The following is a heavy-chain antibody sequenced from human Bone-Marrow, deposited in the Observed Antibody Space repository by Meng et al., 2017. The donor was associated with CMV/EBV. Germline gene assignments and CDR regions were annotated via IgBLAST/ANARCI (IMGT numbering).Heavy chain of an antibody. CDR2: INSDGSTT. CDR3: AHYDSSGLHAFDV. CDR1: GFTFSSYS. J-gene: IGHJ3*01. V-gene: IGHV3-74*01. D-gene: IGHD3-22*01. Sequence: GESLKISCAASGFTFSSYSMNWVRQAPGKGLEWVSRINSDGSTTTYADFVKGRFTISRDNAKNTLFLQMNSLRAEDTAVYYCAHYDSSGLHAFDVWGQGTMVTVSS.